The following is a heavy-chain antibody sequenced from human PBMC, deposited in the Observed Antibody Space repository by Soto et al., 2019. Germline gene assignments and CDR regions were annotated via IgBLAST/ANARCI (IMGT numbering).Heavy chain of an antibody. J-gene: IGHJ4*02. CDR1: GFTFSSYW. D-gene: IGHD5-18*01. CDR2: IKQDGSEK. V-gene: IGHV3-7*01. Sequence: EVQLVESGGGLVQPGGSLRLSCAASGFTFSSYWMSWVRQAPGKGLEWVANIKQDGSEKYYVDSVKGRFTISRDNAKNSLYLQMNILRAEDTAVYYCAIPPRPGIQLQDYWGQGTLVTVS. CDR3: AIPPRPGIQLQDY.